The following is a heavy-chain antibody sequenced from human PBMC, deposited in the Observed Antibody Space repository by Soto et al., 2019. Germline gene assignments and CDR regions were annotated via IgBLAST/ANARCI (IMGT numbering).Heavy chain of an antibody. J-gene: IGHJ4*02. CDR2: IYYSGST. Sequence: QVQLQESGPGLVKPSETLSLMCTVSGGSISSYYWSWIRQPPGKGLEWIGYIYYSGSTNYNPSLTSRVTXXVXSXXYSCSLKLSSVTAADTAVYYCARERRDGYTHYFDYWGQGTLVTVSS. CDR1: GGSISSYY. CDR3: ARERRDGYTHYFDY. V-gene: IGHV4-59*01. D-gene: IGHD5-12*01.